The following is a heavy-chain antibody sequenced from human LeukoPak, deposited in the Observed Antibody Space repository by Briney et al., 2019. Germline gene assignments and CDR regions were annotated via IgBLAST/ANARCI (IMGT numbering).Heavy chain of an antibody. V-gene: IGHV3-48*03. CDR1: GFPFSFFE. Sequence: SGGSLRLSCAVSGFPFSFFEINWVRQAPGKGLEWVSNIASSGRTRYCADSVKGRFSISRDNAKNSLYLQMNTLRVEDTGVYYCALLAVASDFDYWGQGALVTVSS. CDR2: IASSGRTR. J-gene: IGHJ4*02. CDR3: ALLAVASDFDY. D-gene: IGHD6-19*01.